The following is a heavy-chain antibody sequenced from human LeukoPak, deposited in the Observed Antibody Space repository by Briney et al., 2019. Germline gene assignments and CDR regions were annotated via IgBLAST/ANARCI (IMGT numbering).Heavy chain of an antibody. J-gene: IGHJ6*04. CDR1: GYTFTSYG. D-gene: IGHD3-9*01. V-gene: IGHV1-18*04. CDR3: ARDKSYYDILTGYYYYYGMDV. Sequence: GASVKVSCKASGYTFTSYGISWVRQAPGQGLEWMGWISAYNGNTNYAQKLQSRVTMTTDTSTSTAYMELRSLRSDDTAVYYCARDKSYYDILTGYYYYYGMDVWGKGTTVTVSS. CDR2: ISAYNGNT.